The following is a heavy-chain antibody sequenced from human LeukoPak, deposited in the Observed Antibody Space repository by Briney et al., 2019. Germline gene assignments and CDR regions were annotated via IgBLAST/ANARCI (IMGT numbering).Heavy chain of an antibody. CDR2: TYYRSKWYN. J-gene: IGHJ6*03. Sequence: SQTLSLTCAISGDSVSSNSAAWNWIRQSPSRGLEWLGRTYYRSKWYNDYAVSVKSRITINPDTSKNQFSLQLNSVTPEDTAAYYCARGKNYYGSGSYWDYYYYYMDVWGKGTTVTVSS. CDR1: GDSVSSNSAA. CDR3: ARGKNYYGSGSYWDYYYYYMDV. D-gene: IGHD3-10*01. V-gene: IGHV6-1*01.